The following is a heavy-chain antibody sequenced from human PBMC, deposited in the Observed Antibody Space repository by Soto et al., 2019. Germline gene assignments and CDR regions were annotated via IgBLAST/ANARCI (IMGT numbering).Heavy chain of an antibody. V-gene: IGHV4-59*08. Sequence: PSETLSLTCTVSGGSISSYYWSWIRQPPGKGLEWIGYIYYSGSTNYNPSLKSRVTISVDTSKNQFSLKLSSVTAADTAVYYCARTYYDFWSGYPTYYYYMDVWGKGTTVTVSS. CDR2: IYYSGST. CDR1: GGSISSYY. CDR3: ARTYYDFWSGYPTYYYYMDV. J-gene: IGHJ6*03. D-gene: IGHD3-3*01.